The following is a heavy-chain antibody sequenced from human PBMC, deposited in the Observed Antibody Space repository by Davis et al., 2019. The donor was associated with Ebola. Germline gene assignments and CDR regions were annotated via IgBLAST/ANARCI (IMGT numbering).Heavy chain of an antibody. CDR3: ARGLVFGVVTLYYYGMDV. J-gene: IGHJ6*02. V-gene: IGHV4-34*01. D-gene: IGHD3-3*01. CDR2: INHSGST. CDR1: GGSFSGYY. Sequence: MPSETLSLTCAVYGGSFSGYYWSWIRQPPGKGLEWTGEINHSGSTNYNPSLKSRVTISVDTSKNQFSLKLSSVTAADTAVYYCARGLVFGVVTLYYYGMDVWGQGTTVTVSS.